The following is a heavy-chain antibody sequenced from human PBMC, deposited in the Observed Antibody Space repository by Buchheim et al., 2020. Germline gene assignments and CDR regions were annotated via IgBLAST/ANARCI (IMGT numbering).Heavy chain of an antibody. Sequence: QVQLQESGPGLVKPSETLSLTCTVSGGSISSSSYYWGWVRQPPGKGLEWIGHIYYSGSTYYNPSLKSRVTISVDASQNQFSLKLSSVTAADTAVYYCARLFSGYDYPEGLIDYWGQGTL. J-gene: IGHJ4*02. CDR3: ARLFSGYDYPEGLIDY. CDR2: IYYSGST. CDR1: GGSISSSSYY. D-gene: IGHD5-12*01. V-gene: IGHV4-39*01.